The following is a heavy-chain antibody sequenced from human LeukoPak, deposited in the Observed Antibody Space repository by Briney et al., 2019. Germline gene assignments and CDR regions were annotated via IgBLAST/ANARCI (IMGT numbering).Heavy chain of an antibody. J-gene: IGHJ4*02. V-gene: IGHV1-8*01. CDR2: MNPNSGRT. CDR1: GYTLTSYD. Sequence: ASVKVSCKASGYTLTSYDINWVRQATGQGLEWMGWMNPNSGRTGYAQNFQGRITITRNTSISTAYMEQSSLRSEDTAVYYCTRETSSRYFDYWGQGTLVTVSS. CDR3: TRETSSRYFDY.